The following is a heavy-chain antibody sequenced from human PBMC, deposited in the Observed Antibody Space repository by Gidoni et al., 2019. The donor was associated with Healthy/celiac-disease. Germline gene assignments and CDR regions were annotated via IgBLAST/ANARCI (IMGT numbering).Heavy chain of an antibody. CDR3: ARLLDGYHYYDSSYWFDP. J-gene: IGHJ5*02. CDR1: GYSISSGYY. V-gene: IGHV4-38-2*01. Sequence: QVQLQESGPGLVKPSETLSLTCAVSGYSISSGYYWGWIRQPPGKGLEWIGSIYHSGSTYYNPSLKSRVTISVDTSKNQFSLKLSSVTAADTAVYYCARLLDGYHYYDSSYWFDPWGQGTLVTVSS. D-gene: IGHD3-22*01. CDR2: IYHSGST.